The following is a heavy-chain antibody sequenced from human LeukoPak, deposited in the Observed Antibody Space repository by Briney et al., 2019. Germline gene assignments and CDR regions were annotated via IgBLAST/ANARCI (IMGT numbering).Heavy chain of an antibody. CDR1: GVSISSGDYY. D-gene: IGHD1-26*01. Sequence: SSETLSLTCTVSGVSISSGDYYWSWIRQPPGKGLEWIGYIYYSGSTNYNPSLKSRVTISVDTSKNQFSLKLSSVTAADTAVYYCARESRWELLTSWFDPWGQGTLVTVSS. CDR3: ARESRWELLTSWFDP. V-gene: IGHV4-61*08. J-gene: IGHJ5*02. CDR2: IYYSGST.